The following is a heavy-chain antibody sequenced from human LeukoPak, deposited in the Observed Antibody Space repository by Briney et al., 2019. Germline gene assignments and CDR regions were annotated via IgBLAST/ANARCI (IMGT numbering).Heavy chain of an antibody. CDR2: ISGSGGST. CDR3: ANADYGSGSYLFDY. D-gene: IGHD3-10*01. J-gene: IGHJ4*02. V-gene: IGHV3-23*01. Sequence: PGGSLRLSCAASGFTFSSYAMSWVRQAPGKGLEWVSAISGSGGSTYYADSVKGRFTISRDNSKNTLYLQMNSLRAEDTAVYYCANADYGSGSYLFDYWGQGTLVTVSS. CDR1: GFTFSSYA.